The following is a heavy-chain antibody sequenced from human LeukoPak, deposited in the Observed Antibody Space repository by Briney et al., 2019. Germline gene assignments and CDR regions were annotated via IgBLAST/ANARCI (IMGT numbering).Heavy chain of an antibody. V-gene: IGHV4-38-2*02. CDR1: GYSISSGYY. D-gene: IGHD4-17*01. CDR3: ARGEGHDYGDYYAPHFDY. Sequence: PSETLSLTCTVSGYSISSGYYWGWIRQPPGKGREWIGSIYHSGSTYYNPSLKSRVTISVDTSKNQFSLKLSSVTAADTAVYYCARGEGHDYGDYYAPHFDYWGQGTLVTVSS. J-gene: IGHJ4*02. CDR2: IYHSGST.